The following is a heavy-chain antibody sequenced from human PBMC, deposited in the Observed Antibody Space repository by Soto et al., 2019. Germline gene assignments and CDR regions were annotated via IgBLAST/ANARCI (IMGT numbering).Heavy chain of an antibody. V-gene: IGHV1-3*01. CDR3: ARAPNYDFWSGYLNWFDP. J-gene: IGHJ5*02. Sequence: GASVKVSCKASGYTFTSYAMHWVRQAPGQRLEWMGWINAGNGNTKYSQKFQGRVTITRDTSASTAYMELSSLRSEDTAVYYWARAPNYDFWSGYLNWFDPWGQGTLVTVSS. D-gene: IGHD3-3*01. CDR2: INAGNGNT. CDR1: GYTFTSYA.